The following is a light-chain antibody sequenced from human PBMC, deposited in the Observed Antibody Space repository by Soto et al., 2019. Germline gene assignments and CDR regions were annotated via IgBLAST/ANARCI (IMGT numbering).Light chain of an antibody. Sequence: EIVLILAPGNWLLYPGARATLSCRASQSSSNWYLAWYQQKPGQAPRLRIYGASSRATGIPDRFSGSGSGTDFTLTISRLEPEDLAVYYCQQYGSSPRFAQGTKVDIK. CDR2: GAS. CDR1: QSSSNWY. CDR3: QQYGSSPR. V-gene: IGKV3-20*01. J-gene: IGKJ1*01.